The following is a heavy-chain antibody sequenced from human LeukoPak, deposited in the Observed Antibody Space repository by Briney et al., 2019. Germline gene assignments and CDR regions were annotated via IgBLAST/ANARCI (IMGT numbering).Heavy chain of an antibody. V-gene: IGHV4-39*01. Sequence: SVTLSLTCTVSGGSISSSSNYWAWIRQPPGKGLEWMGSIFQSGSTYYNPSLESRLTISIDTSKNQFSLKLTSVTAADTAVYYCARQNSYVYYFDYWGQGTLVTVSS. CDR3: ARQNSYVYYFDY. CDR1: GGSISSSSNY. D-gene: IGHD3-16*01. J-gene: IGHJ4*02. CDR2: IFQSGST.